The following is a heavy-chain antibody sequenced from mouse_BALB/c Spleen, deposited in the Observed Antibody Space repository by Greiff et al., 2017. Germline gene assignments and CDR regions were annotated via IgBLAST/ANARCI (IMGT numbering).Heavy chain of an antibody. CDR1: GYAFTNYL. J-gene: IGHJ2*01. D-gene: IGHD2-2*01. Sequence: VKLMESGAELVRPGTSVKVSCKASGYAFTNYLIEWVKQRPGQGLEWIGVINPGSGGTNYNEKFKGKATLTADKSSSTAYMQLSSLTSDVSAVYFCARGVTFDYWGQGTTLTVSS. CDR2: INPGSGGT. CDR3: ARGVTFDY. V-gene: IGHV1-54*01.